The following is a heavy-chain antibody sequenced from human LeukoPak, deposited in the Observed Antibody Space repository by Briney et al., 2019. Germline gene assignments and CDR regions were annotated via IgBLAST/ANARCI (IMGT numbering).Heavy chain of an antibody. CDR2: ISSSGTTI. Sequence: GGSLRLSCAASGFTFSRYSMNWVRQAPGKGLEWISYISSSGTTIYYADSVQGQFIISRDNARNSLYLQMNSLRAEDTAVYYCARVGYSDFWSGYYWDYWGQGTLATVSS. CDR1: GFTFSRYS. CDR3: ARVGYSDFWSGYYWDY. J-gene: IGHJ4*02. D-gene: IGHD3-3*01. V-gene: IGHV3-48*01.